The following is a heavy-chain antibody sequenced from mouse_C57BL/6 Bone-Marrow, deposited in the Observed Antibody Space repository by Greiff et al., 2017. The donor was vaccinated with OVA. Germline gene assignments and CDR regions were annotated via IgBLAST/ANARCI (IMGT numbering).Heavy chain of an antibody. V-gene: IGHV3-1*01. J-gene: IGHJ2*01. Sequence: VQLQQSGPGMVKPSQSLSLTCTVTGYSITSGYDWHWIRHFPGNKLEWMGYISYSGSTNYNPSLKSRISITHDTSKNHFFLKLNSVTTEDTATYDCSRDGDYYFDYWGQGTTLTVSS. D-gene: IGHD3-3*01. CDR1: GYSITSGYD. CDR2: ISYSGST. CDR3: SRDGDYYFDY.